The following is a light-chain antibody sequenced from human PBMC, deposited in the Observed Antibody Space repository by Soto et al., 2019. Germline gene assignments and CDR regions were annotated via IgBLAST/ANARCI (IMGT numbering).Light chain of an antibody. J-gene: IGLJ1*01. CDR1: SGDIGGYDY. CDR3: SSYAGSNNPYV. CDR2: EVT. V-gene: IGLV2-8*01. Sequence: QSALTQPPSASGSPGQSVTISCTGTSGDIGGYDYVSWYQQHPGKAPKLMIYEVTKRPLGVPDRFSGSKSGNTASLTVSGLRAEDEADYYCSSYAGSNNPYVFGTGTKLTVL.